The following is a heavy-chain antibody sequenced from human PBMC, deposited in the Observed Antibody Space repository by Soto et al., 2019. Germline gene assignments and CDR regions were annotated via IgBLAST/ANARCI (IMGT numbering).Heavy chain of an antibody. J-gene: IGHJ1*01. CDR1: GFTFSSYS. CDR2: ISSSSSYI. Sequence: EVQLVESGGGLVKPGGSLRLSCAASGFTFSSYSMNWVRQAPGKGLEWVSSISSSSSYIYYADSVKGRFTISRDNAKNPLYLQMNSLRAEDTAGYYCARRLPQSGNFQHWGQGTLVTVSS. V-gene: IGHV3-21*01. D-gene: IGHD3-10*01. CDR3: ARRLPQSGNFQH.